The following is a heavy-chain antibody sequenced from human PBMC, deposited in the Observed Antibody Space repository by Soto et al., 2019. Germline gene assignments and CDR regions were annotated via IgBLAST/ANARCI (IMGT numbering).Heavy chain of an antibody. CDR3: ARDPRGSGWPYYYYSGMDV. J-gene: IGHJ6*02. CDR1: GFTFSSYW. D-gene: IGHD6-19*01. CDR2: INSDGSST. V-gene: IGHV3-74*01. Sequence: GGSLRLSCAASGFTFSSYWMHWVRQAPGKGLVWVSRINSDGSSTSYADSVKGRFTISRDNAKNTLYLQMNSLRAEDTAVYYCARDPRGSGWPYYYYSGMDVWGQGTTVTVSS.